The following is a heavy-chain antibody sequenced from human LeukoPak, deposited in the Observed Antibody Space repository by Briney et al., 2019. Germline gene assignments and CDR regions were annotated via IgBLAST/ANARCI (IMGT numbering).Heavy chain of an antibody. V-gene: IGHV3-53*05. CDR3: ARDSGWLLYFDY. CDR1: GVTVSSNY. CDR2: ISSGGST. J-gene: IGHJ4*02. Sequence: GGSLRLSCAASGVTVSSNYMSWVRQAPGKGLEWVSVISSGGSTNYGDSVKGRFTISRDNSKNTLYLQMNSLRAEDTALYYCARDSGWLLYFDYWGQGTLVTVSS. D-gene: IGHD1-26*01.